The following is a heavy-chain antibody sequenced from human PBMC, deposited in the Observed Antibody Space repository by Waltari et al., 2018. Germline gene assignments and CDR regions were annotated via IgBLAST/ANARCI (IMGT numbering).Heavy chain of an antibody. V-gene: IGHV1-2*06. CDR1: GYTFTGYY. J-gene: IGHJ4*02. CDR3: ARVSGLGGSSDY. Sequence: QVQLVQSGAEVKKPGASVKVSCKASGYTFTGYYMHWVRQAPGQGLEWMGRINPNSGGTNYAQKFQGRVTITRDTSISTAYMELSRLRSDDTAVYYGARVSGLGGSSDYWGQGTLVTVSS. D-gene: IGHD5-12*01. CDR2: INPNSGGT.